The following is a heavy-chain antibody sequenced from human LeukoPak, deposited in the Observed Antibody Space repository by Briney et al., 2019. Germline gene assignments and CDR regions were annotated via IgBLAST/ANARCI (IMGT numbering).Heavy chain of an antibody. Sequence: GGALRLSCAASGFTSSSYVRRGVRQAPGKGLEWGALIWSDGSSKYYADSVKGRLRISRHNSKNTLNLQTNSLRAEDTAVYYCARARGYPLLSDYWGQGTLVTVSS. CDR2: IWSDGSSK. D-gene: IGHD2-21*01. CDR3: ARARGYPLLSDY. CDR1: GFTSSSYV. J-gene: IGHJ4*02. V-gene: IGHV3-33*01.